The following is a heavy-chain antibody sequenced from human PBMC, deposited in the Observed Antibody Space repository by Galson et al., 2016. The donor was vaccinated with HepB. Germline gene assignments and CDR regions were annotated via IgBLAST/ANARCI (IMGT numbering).Heavy chain of an antibody. CDR2: IIPLFGTP. Sequence: SVKVSCKASGGSFTTYTINWVRQAPGQGLEWMGGIIPLFGTPLYAQRFQDRVTITADRSTSTAYMEISSLTSEDTAVYYCAREEGQLERAGIYFYYFGMDVWGQGTTVTVSS. V-gene: IGHV1-69*06. J-gene: IGHJ6*02. D-gene: IGHD1-1*01. CDR3: AREEGQLERAGIYFYYFGMDV. CDR1: GGSFTTYT.